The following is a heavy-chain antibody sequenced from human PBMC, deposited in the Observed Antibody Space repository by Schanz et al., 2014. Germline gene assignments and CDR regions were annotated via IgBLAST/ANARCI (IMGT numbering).Heavy chain of an antibody. Sequence: QVQLVQSGAEVKKPGASVKVSCKASGYTFTSYGINWVRQAPGQGLEWMGWISAYNGNTKYAQKLQGRVTMTTDTSTSTVYIDLHIQTSEETAVYYCARGRAIDYWGQGTLVTVSS. CDR2: ISAYNGNT. V-gene: IGHV1-18*01. J-gene: IGHJ4*02. CDR3: ARGRAIDY. CDR1: GYTFTSYG.